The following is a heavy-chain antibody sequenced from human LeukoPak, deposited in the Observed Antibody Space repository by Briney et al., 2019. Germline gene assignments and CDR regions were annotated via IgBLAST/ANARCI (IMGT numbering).Heavy chain of an antibody. CDR1: GGSISSYY. D-gene: IGHD2-2*01. CDR2: IYTSGST. CDR3: ARGPWAYQLPDQPNAFDF. J-gene: IGHJ3*01. Sequence: SETLSLTCTVSGGSISSYYWSWIRQPAGKGLEWIGRIYTSGSTNYNPSLKSRVTMSVDTSKNQFSLKLSSVTAADTAVYYCARGPWAYQLPDQPNAFDFWGQGTMVTVSS. V-gene: IGHV4-4*07.